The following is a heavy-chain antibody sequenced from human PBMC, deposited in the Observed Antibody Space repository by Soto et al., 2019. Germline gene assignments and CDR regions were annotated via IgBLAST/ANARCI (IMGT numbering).Heavy chain of an antibody. CDR2: ISSSSSYI. CDR3: ASDGTAAKANHYYYYGMDV. CDR1: GFTFSSYS. J-gene: IGHJ6*02. V-gene: IGHV3-21*01. D-gene: IGHD6-13*01. Sequence: EVQLVESGGGLVKPGGSLRLSCAASGFTFSSYSMNWVRQAPGKGLEWVSSISSSSSYIYYADSVKGRFTISRDNAKNSLYLQMNSLRAEDTAVYYCASDGTAAKANHYYYYGMDVWGQGTTVTVSS.